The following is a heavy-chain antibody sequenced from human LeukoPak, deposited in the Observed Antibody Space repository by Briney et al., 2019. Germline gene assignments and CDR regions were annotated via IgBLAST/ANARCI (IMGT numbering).Heavy chain of an antibody. CDR2: ISSSRSYI. D-gene: IGHD3/OR15-3a*01. CDR1: GFTFSSYS. Sequence: GGSLRLSCAASGFTFSSYSMNWVRQAPGKGLEWVSFISSSRSYIYYADSVKGRFTISRDNAKNSLYLQMNSLRAEDTAVYYCARDRDWSVLYDASDIWGQGTMVTLSS. CDR3: ARDRDWSVLYDASDI. J-gene: IGHJ3*02. V-gene: IGHV3-21*01.